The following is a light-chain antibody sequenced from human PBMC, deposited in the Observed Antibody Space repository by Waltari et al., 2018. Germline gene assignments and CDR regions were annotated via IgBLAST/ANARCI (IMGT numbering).Light chain of an antibody. Sequence: QSALPQPASVSGSPGQSITLSCTGTSSDVGGYNYVPWYQQHPGKAPKLMIYEVSNRPSGVSNRFSGSKSGNTASLTISGLQAEDEADYYCSSYTSSSTGVVFGGGTKLTVL. J-gene: IGLJ2*01. CDR3: SSYTSSSTGVV. CDR2: EVS. V-gene: IGLV2-14*01. CDR1: SSDVGGYNY.